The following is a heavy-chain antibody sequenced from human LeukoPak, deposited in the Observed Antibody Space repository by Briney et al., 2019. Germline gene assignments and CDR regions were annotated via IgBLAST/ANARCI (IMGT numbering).Heavy chain of an antibody. J-gene: IGHJ4*02. CDR1: SLLFSSYE. V-gene: IGHV3-48*03. Sequence: GGSESLFCAASSLLFSSYETQWARQSRRKGLEWVTSIRSNGSTIYYADSVKGRFTNSRDNAENSLYLQMNSLRAEDTAGYYCARRGQGDFWSAYYLDYWGQGTLVTVSS. CDR3: ARRGQGDFWSAYYLDY. CDR2: IRSNGSTI. D-gene: IGHD3-3*01.